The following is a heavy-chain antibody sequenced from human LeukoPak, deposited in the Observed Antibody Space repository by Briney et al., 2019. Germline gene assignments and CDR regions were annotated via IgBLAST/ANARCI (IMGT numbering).Heavy chain of an antibody. CDR1: GFTFSSYS. D-gene: IGHD4-17*01. V-gene: IGHV3-48*01. J-gene: IGHJ4*02. CDR3: ARDQKYGDYSLDY. Sequence: TGGSLRLSCAASGFTFSSYSMNWVRQAPGKGLEWVSYISSSSSTIYYADSVKGRFTISRDNAKNSLYLQMNSLRAEDTAVYYCARDQKYGDYSLDYWGQGTLVTVSS. CDR2: ISSSSSTI.